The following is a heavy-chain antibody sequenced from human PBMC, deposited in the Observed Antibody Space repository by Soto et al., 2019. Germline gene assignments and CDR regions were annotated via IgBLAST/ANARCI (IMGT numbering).Heavy chain of an antibody. CDR3: ARRSCSTISCPRHGFDI. CDR2: IIPILGLT. Sequence: GASVKVSCKASGNTLSSNIIIWVRQAPGQGLEWMGRIIPILGLTNYAQKFQGRVTITTDASADTSTSTAYMELSSLRSEDTAVYYCARRSCSTISCPRHGFDIWG. V-gene: IGHV1-69*02. D-gene: IGHD2-2*01. CDR1: GNTLSSNI. J-gene: IGHJ3*02.